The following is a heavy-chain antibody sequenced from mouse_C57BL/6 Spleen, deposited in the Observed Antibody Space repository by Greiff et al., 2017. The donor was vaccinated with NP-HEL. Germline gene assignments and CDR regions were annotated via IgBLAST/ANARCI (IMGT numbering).Heavy chain of an antibody. CDR3: ARSEIYYGNYDYAMDY. CDR1: GYTFTSYC. CDR2: INPSNGGT. V-gene: IGHV1-53*01. Sequence: QVQLQQPGTELVKPGASVKLSCTASGYTFTSYCMHWVKQRPGQGLEWIGNINPSNGGTNYNEKFKSKATLTVDKSSSTAYMQLSSLTSEDSAVYYCARSEIYYGNYDYAMDYWGQGTSVTVSS. J-gene: IGHJ4*01. D-gene: IGHD2-1*01.